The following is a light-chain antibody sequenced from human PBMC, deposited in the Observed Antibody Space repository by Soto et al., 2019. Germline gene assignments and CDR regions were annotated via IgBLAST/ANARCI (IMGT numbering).Light chain of an antibody. V-gene: IGKV2-30*01. CDR3: MVCTHSPPGLT. CDR2: KVL. CDR1: QSLVYSDGNSY. Sequence: DVVLTQFPLSLPVTVGQPASISCRSSQSLVYSDGNSYLNWFQQRPGQSPRRLIYKVLNRDSGGPDRGRGSGSGTNFTLKISRVEAEDVRVYYCMVCTHSPPGLTFGGGTKVEIK. J-gene: IGKJ4*01.